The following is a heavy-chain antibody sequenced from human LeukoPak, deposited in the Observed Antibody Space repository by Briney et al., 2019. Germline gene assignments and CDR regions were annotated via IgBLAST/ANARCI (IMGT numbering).Heavy chain of an antibody. J-gene: IGHJ4*02. V-gene: IGHV4-4*07. CDR1: GGLISIQH. Sequence: SETLSLTRTVSGGLISIQHESWIRPPSEEGREDMGRIYTRGRPNHNPSLKSRVTMSVDTPKNQFSLTLRSVSAAAAAVYYCARGGYYDSSGYIPYWGQGTLVT. CDR2: IYTRGRP. D-gene: IGHD3-22*01. CDR3: ARGGYYDSSGYIPY.